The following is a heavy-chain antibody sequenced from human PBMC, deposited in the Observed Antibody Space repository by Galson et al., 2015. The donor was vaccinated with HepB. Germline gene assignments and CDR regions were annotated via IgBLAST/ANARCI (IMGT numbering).Heavy chain of an antibody. J-gene: IGHJ5*02. Sequence: SVKVSCKASGDTFSSYAISWVRQAPGQGLEWMGGIIPIFGTANYAQKFQGRVTITADKSTSTAYMELSSLRSEDTAVYYCAREREGDIVGALNWFDPWGQGTLVTVSS. CDR3: AREREGDIVGALNWFDP. D-gene: IGHD1-26*01. CDR2: IIPIFGTA. V-gene: IGHV1-69*06. CDR1: GDTFSSYA.